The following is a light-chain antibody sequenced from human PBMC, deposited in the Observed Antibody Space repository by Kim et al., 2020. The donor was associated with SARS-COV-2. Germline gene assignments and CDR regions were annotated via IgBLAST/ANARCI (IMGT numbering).Light chain of an antibody. Sequence: SSELTQDPAVSVALGQTVRITCQGDSLRSFYASWYQQKPGQAPVLVIYGKDNRPSGIPDRFSGSSSGNTASLTITGAQAEDEADYYCNSRGNSGNHLTVFGGGTQLTVL. J-gene: IGLJ2*01. CDR2: GKD. CDR3: NSRGNSGNHLTV. CDR1: SLRSFY. V-gene: IGLV3-19*01.